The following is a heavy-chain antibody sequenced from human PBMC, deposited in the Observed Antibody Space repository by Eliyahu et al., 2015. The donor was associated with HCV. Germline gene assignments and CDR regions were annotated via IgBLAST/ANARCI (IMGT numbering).Heavy chain of an antibody. CDR2: IIPMFGTA. D-gene: IGHD3-22*01. Sequence: QVQLVQSGAEVKKPGSSVKVSCKASGGTFSSYAISWVRQAPGQGLEWMGGIIPMFGTANYAQNFQGRLTITADEPTSTVYMELSSLRSEDTAVYYCARGTDDSRAYYYAYWGQGTLVTVSS. CDR1: GGTFSSYA. J-gene: IGHJ4*02. CDR3: ARGTDDSRAYYYAY. V-gene: IGHV1-69*01.